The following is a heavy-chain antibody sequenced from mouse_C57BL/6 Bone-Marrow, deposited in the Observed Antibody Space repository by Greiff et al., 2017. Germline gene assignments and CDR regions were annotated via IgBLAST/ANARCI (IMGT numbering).Heavy chain of an antibody. CDR3: ASRYYLSMDY. CDR2: IDPSDSYT. D-gene: IGHD1-1*01. J-gene: IGHJ4*01. CDR1: GYTFTSYW. V-gene: IGHV1-59*01. Sequence: QVQLQQPGAELVRPGTSVKLSCKASGYTFTSYWMHWVKQRPGQGLEWIGVIDPSDSYTNYNQKFKGNATLTVDSSSSTAYMQLSSLTSEDSAVYYCASRYYLSMDYWGQGTSVTVSS.